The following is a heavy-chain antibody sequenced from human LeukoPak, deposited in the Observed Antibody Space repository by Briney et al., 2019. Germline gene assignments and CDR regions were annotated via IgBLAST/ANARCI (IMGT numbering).Heavy chain of an antibody. D-gene: IGHD6-19*01. J-gene: IGHJ4*02. Sequence: ASVKVSCKASGYTFTGYYMHWVRQAPGQGLEWMGWINPNSGGTNYAQKFQGRVTMTRDTSISTAYMEVSRLRSDDTAVYYCASIASSGWYFDYWGQGTLVTVSS. CDR1: GYTFTGYY. V-gene: IGHV1-2*02. CDR3: ASIASSGWYFDY. CDR2: INPNSGGT.